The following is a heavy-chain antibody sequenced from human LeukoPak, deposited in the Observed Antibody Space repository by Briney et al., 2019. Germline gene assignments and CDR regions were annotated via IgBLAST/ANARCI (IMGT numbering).Heavy chain of an antibody. J-gene: IGHJ4*02. Sequence: ASVKVSCKASGYTFTSYDINWVRQATGQGLEWMGWMNPNSGNTGYAQKFQGRVTMTRNTSISTAYMELSSLRSEDTAVYYYARIPGGYSYGYVLEDYWGQGTLVTVSS. D-gene: IGHD5-18*01. CDR2: MNPNSGNT. V-gene: IGHV1-8*01. CDR3: ARIPGGYSYGYVLEDY. CDR1: GYTFTSYD.